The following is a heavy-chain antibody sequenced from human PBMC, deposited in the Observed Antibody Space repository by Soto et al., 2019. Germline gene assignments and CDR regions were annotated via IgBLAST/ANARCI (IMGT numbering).Heavy chain of an antibody. CDR3: AMGLPRGGDGITFGGVIVRAAFDI. Sequence: SETLSLTCTVSGGSISSGGYYWSWIRQHPGKGLEWIGYIYYSGSTYYNPSLKSRVTISVDTSKNQFSLKLSSVTAADTAVYYCAMGLPRGGDGITFGGVIVRAAFDIWGQGTMVTVSS. D-gene: IGHD3-16*02. CDR2: IYYSGST. V-gene: IGHV4-31*03. CDR1: GGSISSGGYY. J-gene: IGHJ3*02.